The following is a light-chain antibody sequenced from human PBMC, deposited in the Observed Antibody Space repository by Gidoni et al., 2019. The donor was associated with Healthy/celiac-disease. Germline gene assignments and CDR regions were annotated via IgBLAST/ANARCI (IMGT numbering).Light chain of an antibody. V-gene: IGKV1-39*01. J-gene: IGKJ2*01. CDR1: QSISSY. CDR3: QQSYSTPYMYT. Sequence: DSQLTQSPSSLSASVGDRVTITCRASQSISSYLNWYQQKPGKAPKLLIYAASSLQSGVPSRFSGSGSGTDFTLTISSLQPEDFATYYCQQSYSTPYMYTFGQGTKLEIK. CDR2: AAS.